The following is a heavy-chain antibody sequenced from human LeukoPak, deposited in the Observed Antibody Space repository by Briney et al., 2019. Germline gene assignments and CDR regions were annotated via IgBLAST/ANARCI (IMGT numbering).Heavy chain of an antibody. CDR2: ISYDAGDK. J-gene: IGHJ6*03. V-gene: IGHV3-30*18. CDR1: GFTFSSYG. CDR3: AKDVGNYYDSSGQYLMRSCMDV. D-gene: IGHD3-22*01. Sequence: HSGGSLRLSCAASGFTFSSYGMHWVRQAPGKGLEWVAVISYDAGDKYHGDSVKGRFTISRDNSKNTLYLQMNSLRAEDTAVYYCAKDVGNYYDSSGQYLMRSCMDVWGKGTTVTVYS.